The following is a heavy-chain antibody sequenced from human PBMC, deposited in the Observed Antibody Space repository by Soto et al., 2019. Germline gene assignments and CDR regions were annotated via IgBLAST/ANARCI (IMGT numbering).Heavy chain of an antibody. J-gene: IGHJ4*02. CDR1: GFTFSSYG. V-gene: IGHV3-30*18. CDR2: ISYDGSNK. Sequence: QVQLVESGGGVVQPGRSLRLSCAASGFTFSSYGMHWVRQAPGKGLEWVAVISYDGSNKYYADSVKGRFTISRDNSNNTLYLHMNSLRAEETAEYYCAKGRAEREWELLYKGGQGTLVTVSS. D-gene: IGHD1-26*01. CDR3: AKGRAEREWELLYK.